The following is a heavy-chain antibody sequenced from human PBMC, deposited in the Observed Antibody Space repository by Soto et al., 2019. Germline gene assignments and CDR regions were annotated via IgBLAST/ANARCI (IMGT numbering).Heavy chain of an antibody. D-gene: IGHD3-22*01. CDR3: ARDRDYDSSCYSTVLTNGFDP. J-gene: IGHJ5*02. CDR1: GGTFSSYA. V-gene: IGHV1-69*01. CDR2: TIPIFGTA. Sequence: QVQLVQSGAEVKKPGSSVKVSCKAAGGTFSSYAISWVRQSPGQGLEWMGGTIPIFGTANYAQKFQGRVTITADESKSTAYMELGSVRSADTAVYYCARDRDYDSSCYSTVLTNGFDPWGQGTLVTVSS.